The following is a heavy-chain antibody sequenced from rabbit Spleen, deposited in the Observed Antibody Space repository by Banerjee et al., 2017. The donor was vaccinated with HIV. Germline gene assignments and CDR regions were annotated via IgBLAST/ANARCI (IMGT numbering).Heavy chain of an antibody. J-gene: IGHJ4*01. CDR1: GFSFNRDYY. CDR2: IDTGSGDT. D-gene: IGHD6-1*01. Sequence: QEQLEESGGGLVKPEGSLTLTCTTSGFSFNRDYYMCWVRQAPGKGLEWIGCIDTGSGDTYYTNWAKGRFTISKTSSTTVTLQMTSLTAADTATYLCARDGIDDYFGYGYAFKLWGQGTLVTVS. CDR3: ARDGIDDYFGYGYAFKL. V-gene: IGHV1S45*01.